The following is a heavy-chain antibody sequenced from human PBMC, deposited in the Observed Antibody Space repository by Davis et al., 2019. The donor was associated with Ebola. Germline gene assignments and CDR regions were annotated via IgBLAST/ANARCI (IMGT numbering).Heavy chain of an antibody. J-gene: IGHJ4*02. Sequence: GESLKISCAASGFTFSSYGMHWVRQAPGKGLEWVAVISYDGSNKYYADSVKGRFTISRDNSKNTLYLQMNSLRAEDTAVYYCARDLSYGDYVLLDYWGQGTLVTVSS. V-gene: IGHV3-30*03. CDR1: GFTFSSYG. CDR3: ARDLSYGDYVLLDY. CDR2: ISYDGSNK. D-gene: IGHD4-17*01.